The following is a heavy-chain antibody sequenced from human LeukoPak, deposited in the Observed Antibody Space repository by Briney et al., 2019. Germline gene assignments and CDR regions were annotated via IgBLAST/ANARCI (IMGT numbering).Heavy chain of an antibody. CDR1: GFTFSTYT. D-gene: IGHD2-2*01. CDR2: ISSSNTYI. J-gene: IGHJ4*02. Sequence: GGSLRLSCAASGFTFSTYTMNWVRQAPGKGLEWVSSISSSNTYIYYADSMKGRFTISRDNAKNSLYLHMNSLRAEDTAVYYCPRDRHYCSSTNCYFFDYWGQGTLVTVSS. CDR3: PRDRHYCSSTNCYFFDY. V-gene: IGHV3-21*01.